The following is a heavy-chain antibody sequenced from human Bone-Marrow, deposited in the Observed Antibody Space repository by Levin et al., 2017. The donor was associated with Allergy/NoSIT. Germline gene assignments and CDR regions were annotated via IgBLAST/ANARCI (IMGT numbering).Heavy chain of an antibody. Sequence: GGSLRLSCAASGFTFDDYAMHWVRQAPGKGLEWVSGISWNSGSIGYADSVKGRFTISRDNAKNSLYLQMNSLRAEDTALYYCAKDTASMIVVVIRALGFFDYWGQGTLVTVSS. CDR3: AKDTASMIVVVIRALGFFDY. CDR1: GFTFDDYA. CDR2: ISWNSGSI. V-gene: IGHV3-9*01. D-gene: IGHD3-22*01. J-gene: IGHJ4*02.